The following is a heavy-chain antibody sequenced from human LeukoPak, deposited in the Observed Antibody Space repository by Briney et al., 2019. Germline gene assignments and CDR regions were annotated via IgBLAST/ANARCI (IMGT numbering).Heavy chain of an antibody. CDR1: GYTFTSYD. D-gene: IGHD6-13*01. V-gene: IGHV1-8*01. CDR2: MNPNSGNT. Sequence: GASVKVSCTASGYTFTSYDINWVRQATGQGLEWMGWMNPNSGNTGYAQKFQGRVTMTRNTSISTAYMELSSLRSEDTAVYYCARAGYSSSWYPYYFDYWGQGTLVTVSS. CDR3: ARAGYSSSWYPYYFDY. J-gene: IGHJ4*02.